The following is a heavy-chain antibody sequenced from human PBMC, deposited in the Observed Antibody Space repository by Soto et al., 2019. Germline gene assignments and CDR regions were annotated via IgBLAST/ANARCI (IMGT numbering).Heavy chain of an antibody. CDR2: ISGSGGST. CDR1: GFTFSSYA. Sequence: EVQLLESGGGLVQPGGSLRLSCASSGFTFSSYAMRWVRQAPVKGLEWVSAISGSGGSTYYADSVKGRFTISRDNSKNTLYLQMNSLRAEDTAVYYCARRGSGSYSYYWGQGTLDTVSS. J-gene: IGHJ4*02. CDR3: ARRGSGSYSYY. V-gene: IGHV3-23*01. D-gene: IGHD1-26*01.